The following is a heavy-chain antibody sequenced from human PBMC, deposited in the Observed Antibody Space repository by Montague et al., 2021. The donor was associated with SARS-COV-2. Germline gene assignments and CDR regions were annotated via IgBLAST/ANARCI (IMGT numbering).Heavy chain of an antibody. CDR2: IYYSGGI. J-gene: IGHJ5*02. V-gene: IGHV4-59*11. CDR1: GGSMSDHY. CDR3: ARAVSVRRAVNWFDP. D-gene: IGHD3-10*01. Sequence: SETLSLTCIVSGGSMSDHYWAWVRQPPGKGLEWLAYIYYSGGINSNASLKSRVSMSVDTSKNQFSLKLTSVTAADTAVYYCARAVSVRRAVNWFDPWGRGTLVTVSS.